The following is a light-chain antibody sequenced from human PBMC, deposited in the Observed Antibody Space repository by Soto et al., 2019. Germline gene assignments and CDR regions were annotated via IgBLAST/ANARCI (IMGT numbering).Light chain of an antibody. V-gene: IGKV3-11*01. CDR3: QQRSNWPPWT. CDR2: DAS. Sequence: EIVLTQSPATLSLSPGERATLSCRASQNIDTFLAWYQQKPGQAPRLLIYDASNRATDIPARFSGSGSGTDFTLTISGLEPEDYAVYFCQQRSNWPPWTFGQGTKVEI. J-gene: IGKJ1*01. CDR1: QNIDTF.